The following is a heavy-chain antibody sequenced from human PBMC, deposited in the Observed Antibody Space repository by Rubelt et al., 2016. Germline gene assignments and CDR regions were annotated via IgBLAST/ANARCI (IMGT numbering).Heavy chain of an antibody. CDR2: ISYDGSNK. D-gene: IGHD6-19*01. J-gene: IGHJ4*02. V-gene: IGHV3-30*04. CDR1: TFSSYA. Sequence: TFSSYAMHWVRQAPGKGLEWVAVISYDGSNKYYADSVKGRFTISRDNAKNSLYLQMNSLRAEDTAVYYCARQWLEPYWGQGTLVTVSS. CDR3: ARQWLEPY.